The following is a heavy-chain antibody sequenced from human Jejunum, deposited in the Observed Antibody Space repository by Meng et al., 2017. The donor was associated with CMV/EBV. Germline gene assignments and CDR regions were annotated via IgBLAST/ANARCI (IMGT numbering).Heavy chain of an antibody. CDR3: ARGVLEVSNYYYGMDV. CDR1: ISSSSYY. V-gene: IGHV4-39*01. CDR2: IYYSGTT. D-gene: IGHD2-8*02. J-gene: IGHJ6*02. Sequence: ISSSSYYWAGIRQPPGKGLEWIGSIYYSGTTFYNPSLKSRVTISGDMSNNQFSLTLSSLTAADTAVFYCARGVLEVSNYYYGMDVWGQGTTVTVSS.